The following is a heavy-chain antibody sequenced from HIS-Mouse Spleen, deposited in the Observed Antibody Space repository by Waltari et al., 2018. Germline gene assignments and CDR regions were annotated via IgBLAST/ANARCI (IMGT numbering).Heavy chain of an antibody. J-gene: IGHJ6*02. CDR2: IKQDGREI. Sequence: EVQLVESGGGLVQPGGSLRLSCAASGFTFSSYWMSWVRQAPGKGLEWVANIKQDGREIDYVDAVKRRVTVSRDDAKNSLYLQMNSLRAEDTAVYYCARLRAEIVVVTATQPERYYYYGMDVWGQGTTVTVSS. V-gene: IGHV3-7*01. CDR3: ARLRAEIVVVTATQPERYYYYGMDV. CDR1: GFTFSSYW. D-gene: IGHD2-21*02.